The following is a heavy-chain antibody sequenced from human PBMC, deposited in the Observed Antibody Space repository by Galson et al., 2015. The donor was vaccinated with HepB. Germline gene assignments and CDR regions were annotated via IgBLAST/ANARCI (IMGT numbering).Heavy chain of an antibody. CDR3: AREYCGDDCYFDWYSDL. D-gene: IGHD2-21*01. V-gene: IGHV1-46*01. J-gene: IGHJ2*01. CDR1: GYTFTSYY. Sequence: SVKVSCKASGYTFTSYYMHWVRQAPGQGLEWMGIINPSGGSTSYAQKFQGRVTMTRDTSTSTVYMELSSLRPEDTAVYYCAREYCGDDCYFDWYSDLWGRGTLVTVSS. CDR2: INPSGGST.